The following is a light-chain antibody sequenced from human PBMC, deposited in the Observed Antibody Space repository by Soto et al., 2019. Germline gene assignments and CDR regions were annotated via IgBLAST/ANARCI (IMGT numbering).Light chain of an antibody. J-gene: IGKJ1*01. CDR2: AAA. CDR1: HNINNY. Sequence: QMTQSPSSLSASVGDRVSMTCRASHNINNYLNWYQQKPGKAPKLLIFAAANLETGIPSRFSGSGSGTDFTLSVSNLQPEDFATYYCQQTYMTPPWTFGQGTKVDIK. CDR3: QQTYMTPPWT. V-gene: IGKV1-39*01.